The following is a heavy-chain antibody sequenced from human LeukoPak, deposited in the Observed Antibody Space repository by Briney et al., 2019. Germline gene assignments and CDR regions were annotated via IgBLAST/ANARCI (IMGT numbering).Heavy chain of an antibody. J-gene: IGHJ6*02. CDR3: ARAVGFDNGMDV. D-gene: IGHD2-15*01. Sequence: SQTLSLTCAISGDSVSSNRAAWNWIRQSPSRGLEWLGRTHYRSKWYTEYTLSVKSRISIKLDTSKNQFSLQLNSVTPEDTAVYYCARAVGFDNGMDVWGQGTTVTVSS. CDR2: THYRSKWYT. V-gene: IGHV6-1*01. CDR1: GDSVSSNRAA.